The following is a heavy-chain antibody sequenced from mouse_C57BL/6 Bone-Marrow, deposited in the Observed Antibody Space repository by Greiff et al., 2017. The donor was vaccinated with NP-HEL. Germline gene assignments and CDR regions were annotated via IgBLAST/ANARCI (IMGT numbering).Heavy chain of an antibody. J-gene: IGHJ4*01. CDR2: ISSGGSYN. V-gene: IGHV5-6*01. Sequence: EVKLVESGGDLVKPGGSLKLSCAASGFTFSSYGMSWVRQTPDKRLEWVATISSGGSYNYYPDSVKGRFTISRDNAKNTLYLQMSSLKSEDTAMYYCARELDAMDYWGQGTSVTVSS. CDR3: ARELDAMDY. CDR1: GFTFSSYG.